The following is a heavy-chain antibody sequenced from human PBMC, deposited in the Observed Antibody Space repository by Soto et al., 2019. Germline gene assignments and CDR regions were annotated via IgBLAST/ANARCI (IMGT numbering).Heavy chain of an antibody. CDR2: ISAYNGNT. Sequence: ASVKVSCKASGYTFTSYGISWVRQAPGQGLEWMGWISAYNGNTNYAQKLQGRVTMTTDTSTSTAYTELRSLRSDDTAVYYCAREGYNWNYEGFDYWGQGTLVTVSS. J-gene: IGHJ4*02. CDR1: GYTFTSYG. D-gene: IGHD1-7*01. CDR3: AREGYNWNYEGFDY. V-gene: IGHV1-18*01.